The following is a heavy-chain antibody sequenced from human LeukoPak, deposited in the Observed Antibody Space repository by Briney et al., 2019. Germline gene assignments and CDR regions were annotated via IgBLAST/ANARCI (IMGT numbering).Heavy chain of an antibody. V-gene: IGHV5-51*01. CDR2: IYPGDSDT. CDR3: ARSAGVYYYYMDV. D-gene: IGHD3-10*01. Sequence: GESLKISCKGSGYSFTSYWIGWVRQMPGKGLEWMGIIYPGDSDTKYSPSFQGQVTISADKSISTAYLQWSSLQASDTAIYYCARSAGVYYYYMDVWGKGTTVTASS. CDR1: GYSFTSYW. J-gene: IGHJ6*03.